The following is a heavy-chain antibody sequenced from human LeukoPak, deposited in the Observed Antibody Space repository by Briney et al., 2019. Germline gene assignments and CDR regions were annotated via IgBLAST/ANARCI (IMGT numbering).Heavy chain of an antibody. Sequence: SETLSLTCTVSGGSISSGGYYWSWIRQHPGKGLEWIGYIYYSGSTYYNPSLKSRVTISVDRSKNQFSLKLSSVTAADTAVYYCARGDYEYVYFDYWGQGTLVTVSS. CDR3: ARGDYEYVYFDY. CDR2: IYYSGST. J-gene: IGHJ4*02. D-gene: IGHD5-12*01. CDR1: GGSISSGGYY. V-gene: IGHV4-31*03.